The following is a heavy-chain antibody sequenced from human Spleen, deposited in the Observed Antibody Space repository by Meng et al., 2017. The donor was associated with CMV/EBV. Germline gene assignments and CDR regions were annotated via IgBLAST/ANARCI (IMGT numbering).Heavy chain of an antibody. CDR1: GFTFSDHY. D-gene: IGHD1-26*01. CDR2: IGTSDSIM. Sequence: GESLKISCAAPGFTFSDHYMSWIRQAPGKGLEWVSYIGTSDSIMYYADSVRGRFTISRDNAKTSVYLQMNSLRDEDTAVYYCAKGGIVGGGIYFDFWGQGTPVTVSS. J-gene: IGHJ4*02. V-gene: IGHV3-11*04. CDR3: AKGGIVGGGIYFDF.